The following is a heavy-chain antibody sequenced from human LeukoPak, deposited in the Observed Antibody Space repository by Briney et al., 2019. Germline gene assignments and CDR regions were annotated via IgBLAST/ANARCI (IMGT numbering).Heavy chain of an antibody. CDR1: GFTFSSYA. D-gene: IGHD6-13*01. CDR3: AKDRSSSWSFDD. CDR2: IWYDGSNK. V-gene: IGHV3-30*02. J-gene: IGHJ4*02. Sequence: GGSLRLSCAASGFTFSSYAMHWVRQAPGKGLEWVAVIWYDGSNKYCADSVKGRFTISRDNSKNTLYLQMNSLRADDTALYYCAKDRSSSWSFDDWGQGTLVAVSS.